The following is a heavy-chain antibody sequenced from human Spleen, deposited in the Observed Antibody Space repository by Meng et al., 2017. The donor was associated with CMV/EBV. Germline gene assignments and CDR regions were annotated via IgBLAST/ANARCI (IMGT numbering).Heavy chain of an antibody. Sequence: GESLKISCAASEFTVGSHYMNWVRQAPGRGLEWVSLIYSGGNTYYADSVKGRFTISRDNSKNTLYLQMNSLRAEDTAVYYCARDISTTSYYGMDVWGQGTTVTVSS. J-gene: IGHJ6*02. CDR2: IYSGGNT. CDR1: EFTVGSHY. D-gene: IGHD2-2*01. V-gene: IGHV3-53*01. CDR3: ARDISTTSYYGMDV.